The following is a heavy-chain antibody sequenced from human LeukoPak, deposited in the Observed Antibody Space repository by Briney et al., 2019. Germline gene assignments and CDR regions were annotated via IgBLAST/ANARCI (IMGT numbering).Heavy chain of an antibody. CDR1: VYSFTSYD. J-gene: IGHJ2*01. CDR3: ARGRDGYNFGYFDL. V-gene: IGHV1-8*03. D-gene: IGHD5-24*01. CDR2: MTPNSGHT. Sequence: ASAKVSCKASVYSFTSYDINWVRQATGQGLEWMGWMTPNSGHTAYAQKFQGRVTITRNTSITTAYMELSSLRSEDTAVYYCARGRDGYNFGYFDLWGRGTLVTVSS.